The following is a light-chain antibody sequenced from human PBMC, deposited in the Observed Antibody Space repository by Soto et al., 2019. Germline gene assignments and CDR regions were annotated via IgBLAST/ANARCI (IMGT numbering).Light chain of an antibody. CDR1: QSVSSSF. V-gene: IGKV3-20*01. CDR3: HQYADSPQT. Sequence: EVVLTQSPSTLSLSPGERATRSCRASQSVSSSFLAWYQQKPGQAPRLLIHAASTGATGIPARFRGSGSGTDFTLTISSLEPEDSAVYFCHQYADSPQTFGQGTKVDIK. J-gene: IGKJ2*01. CDR2: AAS.